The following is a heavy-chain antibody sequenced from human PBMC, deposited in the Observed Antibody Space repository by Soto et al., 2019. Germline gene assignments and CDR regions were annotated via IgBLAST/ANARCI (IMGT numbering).Heavy chain of an antibody. Sequence: QVQLQESGPGLVKPSETLSLTCTVSGGSVSSGSYYWSWIRQPPGKGLEWIGYIYYSGSTNYNPSLNSRVTISVDTSKNQFSLKLSSVTAADTAVYYCARATYYDILTGWYFDLWGRGTLVTVSS. D-gene: IGHD3-9*01. J-gene: IGHJ2*01. CDR1: GGSVSSGSYY. V-gene: IGHV4-61*01. CDR2: IYYSGST. CDR3: ARATYYDILTGWYFDL.